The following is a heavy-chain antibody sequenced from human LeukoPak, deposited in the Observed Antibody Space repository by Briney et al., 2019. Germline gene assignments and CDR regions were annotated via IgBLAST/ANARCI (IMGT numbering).Heavy chain of an antibody. D-gene: IGHD1-14*01. CDR1: GYTFIVHY. CDR3: ARTRTGKPDF. CDR2: VNPSSGGT. V-gene: IGHV1-2*02. J-gene: IGHJ4*02. Sequence: ASVKVSCKASGYTFIVHYIHWVRQAPGQGLEWMGWVNPSSGGTNYAQKFQDRVTMARDTSINTAYMELSSLRSDDMAVYYCARTRTGKPDFWGQGTLVTVSS.